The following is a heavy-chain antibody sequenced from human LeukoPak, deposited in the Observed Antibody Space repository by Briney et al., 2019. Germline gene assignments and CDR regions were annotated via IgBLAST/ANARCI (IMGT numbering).Heavy chain of an antibody. J-gene: IGHJ4*02. Sequence: GGSLRLSCAASGFTFGSYAMGWVRQAPGQELEWVSDITGSGDDTDYADSVKGRFTVSRDNSRNTLYLQINSLRAEDTAVYYCAKNGAYSGYDYIDYWGQGTLVTVSS. CDR3: AKNGAYSGYDYIDY. CDR2: ITGSGDDT. D-gene: IGHD5-12*01. CDR1: GFTFGSYA. V-gene: IGHV3-23*01.